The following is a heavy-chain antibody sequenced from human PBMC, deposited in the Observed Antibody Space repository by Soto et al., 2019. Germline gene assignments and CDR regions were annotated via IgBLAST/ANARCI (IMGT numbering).Heavy chain of an antibody. CDR2: LNPKDSFA. CDR3: ARHEATYYNFYGMDV. CDR1: GFIFTSYL. Sequence: PGESLRISCKASGFIFTSYLLSLVRQMPGKGLEWMGMLNPKDSFANYSPSFRGHVTISADRSITTAYLQWSSLKASDTAMYYCARHEATYYNFYGMDVWGQGTTVTVSS. J-gene: IGHJ6*02. V-gene: IGHV5-10-1*01.